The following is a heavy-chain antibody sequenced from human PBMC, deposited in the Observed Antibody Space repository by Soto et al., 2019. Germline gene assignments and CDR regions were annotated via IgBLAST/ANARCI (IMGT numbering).Heavy chain of an antibody. V-gene: IGHV4-39*01. CDR2: IYYSGST. Sequence: SDTLSLTCTVSGGSISSSSYYWGWIRQPPGKGLEWIGSIYYSGSTYYNPSLKSRVTISVDTSKNQFSLKLSSVTAADTAVYYCARHRTRSSSWVDYWGQGILVTVSS. J-gene: IGHJ4*02. CDR1: GGSISSSSYY. CDR3: ARHRTRSSSWVDY. D-gene: IGHD6-13*01.